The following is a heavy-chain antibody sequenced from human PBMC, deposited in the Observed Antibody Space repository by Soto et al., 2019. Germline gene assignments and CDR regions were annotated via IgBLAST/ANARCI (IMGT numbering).Heavy chain of an antibody. Sequence: TVSGGSVSSGSYYWSWIRQPPGKGLEWIGYIYYSGSTNYNPSLKSRVSISVDTSKNQFSLKLSSVTAADTAVYYCARDYDSSGYTEWGQGTLVTVSS. J-gene: IGHJ4*02. D-gene: IGHD3-22*01. CDR3: ARDYDSSGYTE. CDR1: GGSVSSGSYY. CDR2: IYYSGST. V-gene: IGHV4-61*01.